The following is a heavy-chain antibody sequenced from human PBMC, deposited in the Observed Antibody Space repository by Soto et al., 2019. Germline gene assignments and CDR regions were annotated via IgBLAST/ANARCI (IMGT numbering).Heavy chain of an antibody. Sequence: GGSLRLSCAASGFTFSSYGMHWVRQAPGKGLEWVAVISYDGSNKYYADSVKGRFTISRDNSKNTLYLQMNSLRAEDTAVYYCAKIVRQQLVFYYYYYYGMDVWGQGTTVTVSS. CDR2: ISYDGSNK. J-gene: IGHJ6*02. V-gene: IGHV3-30*18. D-gene: IGHD6-13*01. CDR1: GFTFSSYG. CDR3: AKIVRQQLVFYYYYYYGMDV.